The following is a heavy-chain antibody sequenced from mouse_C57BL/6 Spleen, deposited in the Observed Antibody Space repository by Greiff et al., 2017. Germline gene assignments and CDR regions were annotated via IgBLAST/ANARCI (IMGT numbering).Heavy chain of an antibody. J-gene: IGHJ2*01. CDR3: ARESSGYPPFDY. D-gene: IGHD3-2*02. CDR2: IYPGDGDT. Sequence: QVQLQQSGPELVKPGASVKISCKASGYAFSSSWMNWVKQRPGKGLEWIGRIYPGDGDTNYNGKFKGKATLTADKSSSTAYMQLSSLTSEDSAVYVCARESSGYPPFDYWGQGTTLTVSS. V-gene: IGHV1-82*01. CDR1: GYAFSSSW.